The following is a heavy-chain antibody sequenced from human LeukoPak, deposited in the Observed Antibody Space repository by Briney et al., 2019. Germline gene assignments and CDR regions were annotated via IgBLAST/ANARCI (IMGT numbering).Heavy chain of an antibody. CDR2: IWYDGSNK. V-gene: IGHV3-33*01. CDR3: ARDGGCSGGSCYDY. D-gene: IGHD2-15*01. CDR1: GFTFSSYG. Sequence: PGGSLRLSCAASGFTFSSYGMHWVRQAPGKGLEWVAVIWYDGSNKYYADSVKGRFTISRGNSKNTLYLQMNSLRAEDTAVYYCARDGGCSGGSCYDYWGQGTLVTVSS. J-gene: IGHJ4*02.